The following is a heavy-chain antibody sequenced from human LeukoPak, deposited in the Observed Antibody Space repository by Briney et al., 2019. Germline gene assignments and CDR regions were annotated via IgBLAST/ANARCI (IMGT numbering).Heavy chain of an antibody. CDR2: IYHSGST. CDR1: GGSISSGGYY. Sequence: PSQTLSLTCTVSGGSISSGGYYWSWIRQPPGKGLEWIGYIYHSGSTYYNPSLKSRVTISVDRSKNQFSLKLSSVTAADTAVYYCARHDRYSYGLALFDYWGQGTLVTVSS. D-gene: IGHD5-18*01. CDR3: ARHDRYSYGLALFDY. J-gene: IGHJ4*02. V-gene: IGHV4-30-2*01.